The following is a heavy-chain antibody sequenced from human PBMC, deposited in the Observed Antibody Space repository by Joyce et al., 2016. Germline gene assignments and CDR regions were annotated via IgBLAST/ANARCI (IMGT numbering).Heavy chain of an antibody. J-gene: IGHJ4*02. V-gene: IGHV3-33*01. D-gene: IGHD4-23*01. CDR2: IWYDGSAA. Sequence: QVQLVESGGGVVQPGTSLRLSCAPSGFTVTSHVVQWVRQAPGQGLEWLAVIWYDGSAAYYADSVRGRFTISRDDSNNRLYLHMDALRAEDTAVYYCARVPAYDRWFFDYWGQGTLVTVSS. CDR1: GFTVTSHV. CDR3: ARVPAYDRWFFDY.